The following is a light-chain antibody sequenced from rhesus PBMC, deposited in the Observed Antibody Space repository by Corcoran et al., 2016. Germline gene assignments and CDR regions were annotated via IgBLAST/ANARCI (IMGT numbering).Light chain of an antibody. J-gene: IGKJ1*01. CDR3: LQYSSSPWT. Sequence: DIQMTQSPSSLSASVGDTVTITCRASQSLSSWLDWYQQKPGKAPKLLIYKASSLQSGVPSRFSGSGSGTDFNLTISSLQPEDFATYYGLQYSSSPWTFGQGTKVEIK. V-gene: IGKV1-22*01. CDR2: KAS. CDR1: QSLSSW.